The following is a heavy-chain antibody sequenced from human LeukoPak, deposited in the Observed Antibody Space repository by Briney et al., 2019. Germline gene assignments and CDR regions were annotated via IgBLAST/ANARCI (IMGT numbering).Heavy chain of an antibody. J-gene: IGHJ4*02. CDR2: FDPEDGET. V-gene: IGHV1-24*01. D-gene: IGHD6-19*01. Sequence: GASVKVSCKVSGYTLTELSMHWVRQAPGKGLEWMGGFDPEDGETIYAQKFQGRVTMTEDTSTDTAYMELSSLRSEDTAVYYCATAVPAAREQWLVLDYWGQGTLVTVSS. CDR3: ATAVPAAREQWLVLDY. CDR1: GYTLTELS.